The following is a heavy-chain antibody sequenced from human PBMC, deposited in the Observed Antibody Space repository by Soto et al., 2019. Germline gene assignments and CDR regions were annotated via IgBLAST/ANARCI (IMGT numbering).Heavy chain of an antibody. V-gene: IGHV1-3*01. D-gene: IGHD5-18*01. Sequence: QVQLVQSGAEVKKPGASVKVSCKASGYTFTSYAMHWVRQAPGQRLEWMGWINAGNGNTKYSQKFQGRVTITRDTSASTAYMELSSLRSEDTAVYYCARECSYRDYYYYGMDVWGQGTTVTVSS. J-gene: IGHJ6*02. CDR1: GYTFTSYA. CDR3: ARECSYRDYYYYGMDV. CDR2: INAGNGNT.